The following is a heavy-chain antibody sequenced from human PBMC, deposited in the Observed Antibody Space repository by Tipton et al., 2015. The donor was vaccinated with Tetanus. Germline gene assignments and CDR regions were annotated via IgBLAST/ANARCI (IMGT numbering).Heavy chain of an antibody. CDR2: ISYDGSNK. CDR1: GFTFSSYG. V-gene: IGHV3-30*18. Sequence: SLRLSCAASGFTFSSYGMHWVRQAPGKGLEWVAVISYDGSNKYYADSVKGRFTISRDNSKNTLYLQMNSLRAEDTAVYYCAKGFRGLAVAGTIGYWGRGTLVTVSS. J-gene: IGHJ4*02. D-gene: IGHD6-19*01. CDR3: AKGFRGLAVAGTIGY.